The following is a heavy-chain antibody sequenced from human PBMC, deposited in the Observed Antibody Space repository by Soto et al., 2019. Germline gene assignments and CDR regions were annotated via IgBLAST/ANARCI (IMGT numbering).Heavy chain of an antibody. CDR1: GYTFASYV. CDR3: ASSLHCSGCSCPYDAFHI. CDR2: ISPYNGNT. J-gene: IGHJ3*02. D-gene: IGHD2-15*01. V-gene: IGHV1-18*01. Sequence: QVQLVQSGAEVKKPGASVKVSCKASGYTFASYVISWVRQAPGQGLDWMGWISPYNGNTNYAQKLQGRVTMTTDTSTSTAYMELRSLRSDDTAVYYCASSLHCSGCSCPYDAFHIWGQGTMVTVSS.